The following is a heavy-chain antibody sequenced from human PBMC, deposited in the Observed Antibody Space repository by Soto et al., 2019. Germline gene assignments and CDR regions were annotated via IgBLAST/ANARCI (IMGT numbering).Heavy chain of an antibody. CDR3: TREPTALPYYFYGMDV. CDR2: IYSSVST. CDR1: GGSVSSGDDS. V-gene: IGHV4-61*03. D-gene: IGHD4-17*01. Sequence: SETLSLTCTVSGGSVSSGDDSWTWIRQTPGKGLEWLGNIYSSVSTNYNPSLKSRVTMSVHTSKNHFSLRLSSVTAADTAVYYCTREPTALPYYFYGMDVWGQGTTVTVSS. J-gene: IGHJ6*01.